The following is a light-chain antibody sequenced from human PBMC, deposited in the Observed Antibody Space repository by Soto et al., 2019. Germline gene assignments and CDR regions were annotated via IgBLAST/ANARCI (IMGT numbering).Light chain of an antibody. Sequence: DIQMTQSPSSLSASVGDRVAITCRASQGIRSYLAWYQQKPGKVPMLLIYGASTLQSGVPSRFSGSGSGTDFTLTISSLQPEDVATYYCQKYDNAPYTFGPGPTVDIK. V-gene: IGKV1-27*01. CDR1: QGIRSY. CDR3: QKYDNAPYT. J-gene: IGKJ3*01. CDR2: GAS.